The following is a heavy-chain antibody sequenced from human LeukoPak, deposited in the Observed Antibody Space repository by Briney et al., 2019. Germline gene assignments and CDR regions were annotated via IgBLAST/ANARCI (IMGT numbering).Heavy chain of an antibody. V-gene: IGHV1-18*01. CDR3: ARWYFDYMWGTHRYDYFDY. D-gene: IGHD3-16*02. Sequence: ASVKVSCKVSGYTLTELSMHWVRQAPGQGLEWLGWINGYNGDTKYVERVQGRVTMTTDKSTSTAYLELRSLRSDDTAVYYCARWYFDYMWGTHRYDYFDYWGQGTLVTVSS. CDR2: INGYNGDT. J-gene: IGHJ4*02. CDR1: GYTLTELS.